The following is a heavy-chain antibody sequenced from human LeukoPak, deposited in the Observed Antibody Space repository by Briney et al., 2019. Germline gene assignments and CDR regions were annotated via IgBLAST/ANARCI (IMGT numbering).Heavy chain of an antibody. Sequence: AGSLRLSCAAAGFTVSSNYMSWVRQAPGKGLEWVSVIYSGGSTYYADSVKGRFTISRDNSKNTLYLQMDSLRAEDTAVYYCARKSSGYYAVFDYWGQGTLVTVSS. CDR3: ARKSSGYYAVFDY. D-gene: IGHD3-22*01. V-gene: IGHV3-66*01. J-gene: IGHJ4*02. CDR2: IYSGGST. CDR1: GFTVSSNY.